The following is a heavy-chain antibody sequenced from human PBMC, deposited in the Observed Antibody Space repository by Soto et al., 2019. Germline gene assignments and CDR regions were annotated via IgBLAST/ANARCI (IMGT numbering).Heavy chain of an antibody. CDR1: GYTFTSYT. V-gene: IGHV1-3*01. D-gene: IGHD2-15*01. CDR3: ARFKGGAYGMDV. Sequence: ASVKVSCKISGYTFTSYTMHWVRQAPGQSLEWMGWLNAGNGNTKYSQKFQGRVTITRDTSASTAYMELSSLGSEDTAVYYCARFKGGAYGMDVWGQGTTVTVSS. J-gene: IGHJ6*02. CDR2: LNAGNGNT.